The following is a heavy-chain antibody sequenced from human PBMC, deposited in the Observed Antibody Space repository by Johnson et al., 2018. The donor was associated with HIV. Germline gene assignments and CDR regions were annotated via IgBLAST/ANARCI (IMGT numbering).Heavy chain of an antibody. CDR1: GFTFNNYW. J-gene: IGHJ3*02. V-gene: IGHV3-74*02. CDR2: LTSDGTDT. Sequence: VQLVESGGGLVQPGGSLVLSCAASGFTFNNYWMHWVRQAPGQGLVWVSRLTSDGTDTYYSDSVMARFPISTDNAINTMLVQMHRLRVEDTAVYYCARGRLAYCGGDCYPDAFDIWGQGTMVTVSS. CDR3: ARGRLAYCGGDCYPDAFDI. D-gene: IGHD2-21*02.